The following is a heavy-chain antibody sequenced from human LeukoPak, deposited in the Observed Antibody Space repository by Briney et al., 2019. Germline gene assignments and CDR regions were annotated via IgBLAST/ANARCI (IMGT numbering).Heavy chain of an antibody. J-gene: IGHJ4*02. D-gene: IGHD6-13*01. CDR2: INHSGST. V-gene: IGHV4-34*01. Sequence: SETLSLTCAVYGGSFSGYYWSWIRQPPGKGLEWIGEINHSGSTNYNPSLKSRVTTSVDTSKNQFSLKLSSVTAADTAVYYCAREDGSSWYYFDSWGQGTLVTVSS. CDR1: GGSFSGYY. CDR3: AREDGSSWYYFDS.